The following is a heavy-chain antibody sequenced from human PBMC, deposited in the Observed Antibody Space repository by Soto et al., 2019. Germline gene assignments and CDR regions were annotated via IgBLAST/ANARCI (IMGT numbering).Heavy chain of an antibody. D-gene: IGHD1-1*01. CDR3: ARFQLERRYYYYYYMDV. Sequence: ASVKVSCKASGYTFTSYDINWVRQATGQGLEWMGWMNPNSGNTGYAQKFQGRVTMTRNTSISTAYMELSSLRSEDTAVYYCARFQLERRYYYYYYMDVWGKWTTVTVSS. J-gene: IGHJ6*03. V-gene: IGHV1-8*01. CDR1: GYTFTSYD. CDR2: MNPNSGNT.